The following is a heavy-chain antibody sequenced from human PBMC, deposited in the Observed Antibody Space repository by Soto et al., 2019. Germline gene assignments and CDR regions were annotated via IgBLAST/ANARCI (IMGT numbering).Heavy chain of an antibody. V-gene: IGHV1-3*01. J-gene: IGHJ6*02. Sequence: ASVKVSCKASGYTFTSYAMHWVRQAPGQRLEWMGWINAGNGNTKYSQKFQGRVTITRDTSASTAYMELSSLGSEDTAVYYCASPSRDTAMVTYYYYGMDVWGQGTTVTVSS. CDR2: INAGNGNT. CDR1: GYTFTSYA. D-gene: IGHD5-18*01. CDR3: ASPSRDTAMVTYYYYGMDV.